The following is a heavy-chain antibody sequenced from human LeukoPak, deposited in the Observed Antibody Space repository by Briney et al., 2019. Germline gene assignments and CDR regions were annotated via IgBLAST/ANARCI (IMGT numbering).Heavy chain of an antibody. J-gene: IGHJ4*02. D-gene: IGHD3-3*01. Sequence: SETLSLTCTVSGGSISSYYWSWIRQPPGKGLEWIGYIYYSGSTNYNPSLKSRVTISVDTSKNQFSLKLSSVTAADTAVYYCARGEYYDFWSGYPHFDYWGQGTLVTVSS. V-gene: IGHV4-59*01. CDR3: ARGEYYDFWSGYPHFDY. CDR1: GGSISSYY. CDR2: IYYSGST.